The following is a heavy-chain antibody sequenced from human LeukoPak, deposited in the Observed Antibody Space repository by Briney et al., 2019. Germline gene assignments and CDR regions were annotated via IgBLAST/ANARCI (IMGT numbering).Heavy chain of an antibody. CDR3: AREHFEGHYYYYYMDV. V-gene: IGHV1-2*02. Sequence: ASVKVSCKASGYTFTGYYMHWVRQAPGQGLEWMGWINPNSGGTNYAQKFQGRVTMTRDTSISTAYMELSRLRSDDTAVYYCAREHFEGHYYYYYMDVWGKGTTVTVSS. D-gene: IGHD2/OR15-2a*01. CDR2: INPNSGGT. J-gene: IGHJ6*03. CDR1: GYTFTGYY.